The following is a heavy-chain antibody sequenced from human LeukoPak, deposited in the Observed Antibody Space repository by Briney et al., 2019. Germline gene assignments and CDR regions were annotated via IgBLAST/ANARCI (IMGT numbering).Heavy chain of an antibody. J-gene: IGHJ3*02. Sequence: GGSLRLSCAASGFTVSSNYMSWVRQAPGRGLEWVSVIDSGGSTYYADSVKGRFTISRDNSKNTLYLQMNSLRAEDTAVYYCARDDGRRDAFDIWGQGTMVTVSS. D-gene: IGHD5-24*01. CDR1: GFTVSSNY. CDR2: IDSGGST. CDR3: ARDDGRRDAFDI. V-gene: IGHV3-53*01.